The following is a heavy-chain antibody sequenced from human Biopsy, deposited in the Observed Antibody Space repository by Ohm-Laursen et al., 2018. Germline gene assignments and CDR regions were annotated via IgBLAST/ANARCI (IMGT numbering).Heavy chain of an antibody. D-gene: IGHD3-22*01. J-gene: IGHJ5*01. V-gene: IGHV4-31*01. CDR3: ARGDYFDSNGYFWFDS. CDR1: GGSISSGGSY. Sequence: TLSLTWTVSGGSISSGGSYWSWIRQRPGKGLEWIGYIFNGANTYYNPSLKNLITISGDTSKNQFSLKLNSVTAADTAVYYCARGDYFDSNGYFWFDSWGQGTLVTVSS. CDR2: IFNGANT.